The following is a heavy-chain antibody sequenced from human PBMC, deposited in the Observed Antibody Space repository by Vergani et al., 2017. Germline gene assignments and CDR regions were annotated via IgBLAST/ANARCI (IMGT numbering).Heavy chain of an antibody. D-gene: IGHD1-1*01. CDR3: AKFPLNITTPDRGDF. J-gene: IGHJ4*02. CDR2: ISYDGDTT. V-gene: IGHV3-30*18. Sequence: HVQMVESGGGVVQPGRSLRLSCAVSGFRFSDYCMHWVRPAPGRGLEWLALISYDGDTTYYEDSVKGRLTISRDNSKNTLFLQRHSLRVEDTALYYCAKFPLNITTPDRGDFWGQGSLVTVSS. CDR1: GFRFSDYC.